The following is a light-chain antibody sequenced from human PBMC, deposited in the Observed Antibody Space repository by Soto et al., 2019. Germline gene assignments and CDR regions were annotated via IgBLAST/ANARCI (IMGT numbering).Light chain of an antibody. J-gene: IGKJ4*01. Sequence: DFVMTQSPLSLPVTPGEPASISCRSSQSLLHSNGYNYLDWYLQKPGQSPQLLIYLGSNRASGVPDRFCGSGSGTDFTLKLSRVEAEYVGVYYFMQALQTPLTFGGGTKVEIK. V-gene: IGKV2-28*01. CDR1: QSLLHSNGYNY. CDR3: MQALQTPLT. CDR2: LGS.